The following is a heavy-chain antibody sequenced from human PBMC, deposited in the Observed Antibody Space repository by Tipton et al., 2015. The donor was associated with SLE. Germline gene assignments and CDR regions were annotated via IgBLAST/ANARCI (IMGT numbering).Heavy chain of an antibody. J-gene: IGHJ6*02. V-gene: IGHV4-39*07. Sequence: TLSLTCTVSGGSISSSSYYWGWIRQPPGKGLEWIGSIYYSGGTYYNPSLKSRVTISVDTSKNQFSLKLSSVTAADTAVYYCARGGGDYDFWSGYYGMDVWGQGTTVTVSS. CDR2: IYYSGGT. CDR1: GGSISSSSYY. D-gene: IGHD3-3*01. CDR3: ARGGGDYDFWSGYYGMDV.